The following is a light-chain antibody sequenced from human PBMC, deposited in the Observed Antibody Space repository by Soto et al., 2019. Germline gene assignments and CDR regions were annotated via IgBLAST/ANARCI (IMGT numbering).Light chain of an antibody. Sequence: EIVLTQSPGTLSLSPGERATLSCRASQSVSSSYLAWYQQKPGQAPRLLIYGASSRATGIPDRFSGSGSGTDFTLTISRLEPEDFAVYYCQQYGSSPPRGSFTFGPGTKVDIK. V-gene: IGKV3-20*01. CDR3: QQYGSSPPRGSFT. CDR1: QSVSSSY. CDR2: GAS. J-gene: IGKJ3*01.